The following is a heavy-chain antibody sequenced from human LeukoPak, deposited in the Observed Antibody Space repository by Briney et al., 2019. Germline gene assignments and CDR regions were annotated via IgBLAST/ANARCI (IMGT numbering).Heavy chain of an antibody. D-gene: IGHD3-22*01. Sequence: ASVKVSCKASGYTFTSYAMNWVRQAPGQGLEWMGWINTNTGNPTYAQGFTGRFGFSLDTSVSTAYLQISSLKAEDTAVYYCARGPYYDSSGYYLQRYYFDYWGQGTLVTVSS. CDR1: GYTFTSYA. CDR3: ARGPYYDSSGYYLQRYYFDY. J-gene: IGHJ4*02. CDR2: INTNTGNP. V-gene: IGHV7-4-1*02.